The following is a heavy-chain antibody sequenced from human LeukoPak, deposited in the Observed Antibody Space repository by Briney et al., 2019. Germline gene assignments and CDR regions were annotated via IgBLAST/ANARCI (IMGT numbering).Heavy chain of an antibody. CDR2: ISSNGDST. CDR3: VKDRYVDY. Sequence: GGSLILSCSVSGFSFSSYAMHWVRQAPGKGLEYVSSISSNGDSTYYADSVKGRFTISRDNSKNTLFLQMSSLRAEDTAVYYCVKDRYVDYWGQGTLVTVSS. CDR1: GFSFSSYA. V-gene: IGHV3-64D*09. J-gene: IGHJ4*02. D-gene: IGHD3-16*02.